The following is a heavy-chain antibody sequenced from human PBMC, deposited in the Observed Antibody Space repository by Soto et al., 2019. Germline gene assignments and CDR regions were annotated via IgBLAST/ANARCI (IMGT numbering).Heavy chain of an antibody. J-gene: IGHJ6*02. Sequence: GGSLRLSCAASGFTFSSYGMHWVRQAPGKGLEWVAVISYDGSNKYYADSVKGRFTISRDNSKNTLYLQMNSLRAEDTAVYYCAKEDTAMVPAYYYCGMDVWGQGTTVTVSS. CDR2: ISYDGSNK. CDR3: AKEDTAMVPAYYYCGMDV. CDR1: GFTFSSYG. V-gene: IGHV3-30*18. D-gene: IGHD5-18*01.